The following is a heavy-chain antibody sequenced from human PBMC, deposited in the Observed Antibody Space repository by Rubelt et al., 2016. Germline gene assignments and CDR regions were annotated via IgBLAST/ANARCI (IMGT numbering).Heavy chain of an antibody. CDR2: ITSDGSST. V-gene: IGHV3-74*02. Sequence: EVQLLESGGGLVQPGGSLRLSCAASGFTFSSYWMHWVRQAPGQGLVWVSRITSDGSSTSYADPVKGRLTISRDNAKNALYLQMNSLRAEDTAVYYCTGGDSSSVFDYWGQGTLVTVSS. CDR3: TGGDSSSVFDY. D-gene: IGHD6-13*01. CDR1: GFTFSSYW. J-gene: IGHJ4*02.